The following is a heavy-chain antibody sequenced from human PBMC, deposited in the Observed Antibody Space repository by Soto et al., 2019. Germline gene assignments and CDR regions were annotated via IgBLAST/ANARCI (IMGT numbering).Heavy chain of an antibody. CDR1: GFTFNSYA. CDR3: AKTTLPILKGIFWFDN. CDR2: ISASVDST. V-gene: IGHV3-23*01. D-gene: IGHD3-10*01. Sequence: GGSLILSCASSGFTFNSYAMIFVRQAPGKLLEWVSAISASVDSTYYADSVKGRFTISRDNSKNTLYLEMNSLRAEDTSLYYCAKTTLPILKGIFWFDNWGQGTLV. J-gene: IGHJ5*02.